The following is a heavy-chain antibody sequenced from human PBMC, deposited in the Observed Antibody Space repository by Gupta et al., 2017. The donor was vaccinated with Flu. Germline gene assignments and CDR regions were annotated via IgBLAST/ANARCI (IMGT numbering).Heavy chain of an antibody. CDR1: GITFDDYA. CDR3: VKDRGYTWDAIDF. D-gene: IGHD6-13*01. CDR2: ITWNSDTI. Sequence: EVQLVESGGGLVQPVRSLRLSCAASGITFDDYAMHWVRQAPGKGLEWVSGITWNSDTIGYADSVKGRLTLSRDTAKNSLYLQRNSLRPEDTAVEYWVKDRGYTWDAIDFWGQGTMVTVSS. J-gene: IGHJ3*01. V-gene: IGHV3-9*01.